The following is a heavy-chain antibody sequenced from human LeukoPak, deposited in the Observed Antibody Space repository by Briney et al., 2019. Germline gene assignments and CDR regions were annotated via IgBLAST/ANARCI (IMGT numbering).Heavy chain of an antibody. Sequence: GASVKVSCKTSGYTFSSYGLTWMRQAPGQGPEWLGWSSPYNGNTNYAQKFQGRVTMTTDTSTNTAYMELRILRSDDTAVYYCARDTDHYFDYWGQGTLVTVSS. J-gene: IGHJ4*02. D-gene: IGHD2-8*02. CDR1: GYTFSSYG. V-gene: IGHV1-18*01. CDR3: ARDTDHYFDY. CDR2: SSPYNGNT.